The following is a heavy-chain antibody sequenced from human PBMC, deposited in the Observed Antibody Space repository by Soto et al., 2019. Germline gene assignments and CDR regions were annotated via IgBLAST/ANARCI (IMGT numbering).Heavy chain of an antibody. CDR2: IFYSGST. V-gene: IGHV4-59*08. D-gene: IGHD4-17*01. Sequence: SETLSLTCTVSAGSIGVYYWSWIRQPPGKGLEWIGYIFYSGSTNYNPSLKSRVTMSVDTSKNQFSLKLSSVTATDTAVYYCARAMTTVPTIAYWGQGTLVTVS. J-gene: IGHJ4*02. CDR3: ARAMTTVPTIAY. CDR1: AGSIGVYY.